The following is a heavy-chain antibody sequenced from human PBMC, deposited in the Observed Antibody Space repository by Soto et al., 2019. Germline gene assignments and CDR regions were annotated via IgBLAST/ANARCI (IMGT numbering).Heavy chain of an antibody. D-gene: IGHD6-13*01. V-gene: IGHV3-33*01. Sequence: QVQLVEAGGGVVQPGRSLRLSCAASGFTFSSYGMHWVRQAPGKGLEWVAVIWYDGSNKYYADSVKGRFTISRDNSKNTLYLQMNSLRAEDTALYYCARDLAAGSYYFDFWGQGTLVTVSS. CDR3: ARDLAAGSYYFDF. J-gene: IGHJ4*02. CDR1: GFTFSSYG. CDR2: IWYDGSNK.